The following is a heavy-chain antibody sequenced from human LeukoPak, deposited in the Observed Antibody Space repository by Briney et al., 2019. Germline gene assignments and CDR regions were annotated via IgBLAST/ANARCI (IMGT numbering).Heavy chain of an antibody. D-gene: IGHD6-13*01. CDR1: GGSFTGYY. V-gene: IGHV4-34*01. Sequence: SETLSLTCAVYGGSFTGYYWSWIRQPPGNGLEWIGEINQSGSTNYKPCLKSRVNISVDTSKNQFSMKLSSVTAADTAVYYCARGIYESGPSIAAAGTDYWGQGTLVTVSS. CDR2: INQSGST. J-gene: IGHJ4*02. CDR3: ARGIYESGPSIAAAGTDY.